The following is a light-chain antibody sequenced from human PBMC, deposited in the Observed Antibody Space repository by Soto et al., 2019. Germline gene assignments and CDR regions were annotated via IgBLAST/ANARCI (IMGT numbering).Light chain of an antibody. V-gene: IGLV1-51*01. CDR3: GAGDSSLSFWV. Sequence: QSVLTQPPSVSAAPGREVTISCSGSTSNIGNNYVSWYQHLPGTAPKLLIYDNNKRPSGIPDRFSGSKSGTSATLGITGLQTGDEADYYCGAGDSSLSFWVFGGRTKLTVL. J-gene: IGLJ3*02. CDR2: DNN. CDR1: TSNIGNNY.